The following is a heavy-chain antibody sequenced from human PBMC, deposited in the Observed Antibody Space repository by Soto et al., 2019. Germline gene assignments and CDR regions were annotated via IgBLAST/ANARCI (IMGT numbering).Heavy chain of an antibody. J-gene: IGHJ4*02. Sequence: EVQLLESGGGLVQPGGSLRLSCAASGFTFSSYAMSWVRQAPGKGLEWVSAISGSGGSTYYADSVKGRFTISRDNSKNTLYLQMNSLRAEDTAVYYCAKVAPYDFWSGYSSDYFDYWGQGTLVTVSS. CDR1: GFTFSSYA. CDR2: ISGSGGST. CDR3: AKVAPYDFWSGYSSDYFDY. D-gene: IGHD3-3*01. V-gene: IGHV3-23*01.